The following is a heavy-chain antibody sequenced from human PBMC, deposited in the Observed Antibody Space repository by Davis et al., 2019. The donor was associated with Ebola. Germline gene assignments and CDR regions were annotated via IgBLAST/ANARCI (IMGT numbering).Heavy chain of an antibody. CDR1: GDSILTYY. D-gene: IGHD3-10*01. CDR3: ARGGEYGSGSSNWYFDL. V-gene: IGHV4-59*12. CDR2: VYHTGST. Sequence: SETLSLTCTVSGDSILTYYWSWIRQPPGKGLEWIGYVYHTGSTNYNPSLWGRVTISIDTSKKQFSLKLSSVTVADTAVYYCARGGEYGSGSSNWYFDLWGRGTLVTVSS. J-gene: IGHJ2*01.